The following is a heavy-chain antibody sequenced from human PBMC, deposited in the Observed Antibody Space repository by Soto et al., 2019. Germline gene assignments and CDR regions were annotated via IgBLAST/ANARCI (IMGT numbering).Heavy chain of an antibody. CDR3: ARDGGPSSIAARLLHY. J-gene: IGHJ4*02. CDR1: GYTFTSYG. V-gene: IGHV1-18*01. Sequence: EASVKVSCKASGYTFTSYGISWVRQAPGQGLEWMGWISAYNGNTNYAQKLQGRVTMTTDTSTSTAYMELRSLRSDDTAVYYCARDGGPSSIAARLLHYWGQGTLVTVSS. CDR2: ISAYNGNT. D-gene: IGHD6-6*01.